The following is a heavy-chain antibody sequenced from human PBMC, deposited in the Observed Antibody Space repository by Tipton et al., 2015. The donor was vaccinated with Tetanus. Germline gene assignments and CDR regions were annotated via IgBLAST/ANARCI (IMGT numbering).Heavy chain of an antibody. CDR3: ARDLSYYDFIWGGDRDRYFDL. V-gene: IGHV3-48*02. CDR2: FSTYRKTI. CDR1: GFNFHSYS. J-gene: IGHJ2*01. D-gene: IGHD3-16*01. Sequence: SLRLSCAGSGFNFHSYSMNWVRQAPGKGLEWIACFSTYRKTIYYADAVKGRFTISRDNAKNTLFLQMSSLTDEGTAVYYCARDLSYYDFIWGGDRDRYFDLWGRGTLVTVSS.